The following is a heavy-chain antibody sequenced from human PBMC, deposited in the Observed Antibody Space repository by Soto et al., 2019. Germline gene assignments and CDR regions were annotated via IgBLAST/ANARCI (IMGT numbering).Heavy chain of an antibody. CDR1: GFIFSNYG. V-gene: IGHV3-33*01. CDR2: IRYDGSDK. CDR3: ARGGDLADY. Sequence: QVQLVESGGGVVQPGRSLRLSCAASGFIFSNYGMHWVRQAPGKGLEWVAVIRYDGSDKYYGDSVKGRFTISRDNSKNTLYLQMNSLRAEDRGVYYCARGGDLADYWGQGTLVTGFS. J-gene: IGHJ4*02. D-gene: IGHD3-16*01.